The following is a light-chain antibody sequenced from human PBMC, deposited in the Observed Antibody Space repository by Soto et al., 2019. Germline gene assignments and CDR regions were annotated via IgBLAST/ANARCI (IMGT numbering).Light chain of an antibody. CDR1: QSVSTY. J-gene: IGKJ1*01. CDR3: QQYNDWPPRWT. Sequence: EIVMTQSPATLSVSPGERATLSCRASQSVSTYLAWYQQKPGQAPRLLIYSASTRATGIPARFSGGGSGTEFTPPISSLQSEDFAVYICQQYNDWPPRWTFGQGTKVEIK. CDR2: SAS. V-gene: IGKV3-15*01.